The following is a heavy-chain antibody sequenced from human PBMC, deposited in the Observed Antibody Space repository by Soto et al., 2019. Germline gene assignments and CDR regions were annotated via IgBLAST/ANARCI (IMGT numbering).Heavy chain of an antibody. Sequence: SETLSLTCTVSGGSISSSSYYWGWIRQPPGKGLEWIGSIYYSGSTYYNPSLKSRVTISVDTSKNQFSLKLSSVTAADTAVYYCARRIVATITLADSPGDDAFDIWGQGTMVTVSS. J-gene: IGHJ3*02. CDR2: IYYSGST. CDR3: ARRIVATITLADSPGDDAFDI. D-gene: IGHD5-12*01. V-gene: IGHV4-39*01. CDR1: GGSISSSSYY.